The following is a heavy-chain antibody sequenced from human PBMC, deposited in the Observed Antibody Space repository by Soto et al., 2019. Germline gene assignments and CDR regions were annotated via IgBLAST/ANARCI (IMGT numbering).Heavy chain of an antibody. Sequence: QVQLVQSGAEVKKPGASVKVSCKASGYTFNRYGISWVRQAPGQGLEWMGWISAYNGNTNYVQKLQGRVTMTTDTSTTTAYMELRNLRSDDTAVYYCARDQAGDSSGRYYYGMDVWGQGTTVTVSS. CDR1: GYTFNRYG. D-gene: IGHD6-19*01. CDR2: ISAYNGNT. CDR3: ARDQAGDSSGRYYYGMDV. J-gene: IGHJ6*02. V-gene: IGHV1-18*01.